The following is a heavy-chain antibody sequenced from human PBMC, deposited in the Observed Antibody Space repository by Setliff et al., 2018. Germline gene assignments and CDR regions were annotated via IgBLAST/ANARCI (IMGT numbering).Heavy chain of an antibody. J-gene: IGHJ1*01. CDR1: GYSFTTYW. D-gene: IGHD4-17*01. Sequence: GESLKLSCKGSGYSFTTYWIGWVRQMPGKGLEWMGIIYPGDSDTRYSPSFQGQVTTSADKSISTAYLQLSSLKASDTAIYYCARRAVTAEYFQHWGHGTLVTVSS. CDR3: ARRAVTAEYFQH. CDR2: IYPGDSDT. V-gene: IGHV5-51*01.